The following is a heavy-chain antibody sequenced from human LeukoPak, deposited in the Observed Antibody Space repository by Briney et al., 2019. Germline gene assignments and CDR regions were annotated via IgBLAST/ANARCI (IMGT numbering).Heavy chain of an antibody. CDR3: ARDRTTRGNNYYDSSVYYRTDALDI. D-gene: IGHD3-22*01. CDR2: ISTSSTTI. CDR1: GFTFSSYS. J-gene: IGHJ3*02. V-gene: IGHV3-48*04. Sequence: GGSLRLSCAASGFTFSSYSMNWVRQAPGKGLEWVAYISTSSTTIYYADSVKGRFTISRDNAKNSLYLLMNSLRAEDTALYYCARDRTTRGNNYYDSSVYYRTDALDIWGQGTMVTVFS.